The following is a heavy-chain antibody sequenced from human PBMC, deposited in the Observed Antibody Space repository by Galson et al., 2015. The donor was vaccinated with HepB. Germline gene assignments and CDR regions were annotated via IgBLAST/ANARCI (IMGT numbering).Heavy chain of an antibody. Sequence: SLRLSCAASGFSVSDYWMGWIRQAPGKRPEWVANIRYDEYEYYYADFMKGRFTISRDNARNSVFLQMSSLRRDDTAIYYCVRDRTYKGGNFFDFWGQGALVTVSS. CDR3: VRDRTYKGGNFFDF. D-gene: IGHD3-10*01. CDR2: IRYDEYEY. V-gene: IGHV3-7*03. J-gene: IGHJ4*02. CDR1: GFSVSDYW.